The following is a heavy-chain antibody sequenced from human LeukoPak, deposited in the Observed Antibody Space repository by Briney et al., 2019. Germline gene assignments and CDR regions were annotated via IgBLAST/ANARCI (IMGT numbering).Heavy chain of an antibody. Sequence: RAGGSLRLSCAASGFTFSSYWMHWVRQAPGKGLVWVSRINSDGSSTSYADSVKGRFTISRDNAKNTLYLQMNSLRAEDTAVYYCARDGTLLMVVGYYGMDVWGQGTTVTVSS. CDR1: GFTFSSYW. CDR2: INSDGSST. D-gene: IGHD2-8*01. V-gene: IGHV3-74*01. CDR3: ARDGTLLMVVGYYGMDV. J-gene: IGHJ6*02.